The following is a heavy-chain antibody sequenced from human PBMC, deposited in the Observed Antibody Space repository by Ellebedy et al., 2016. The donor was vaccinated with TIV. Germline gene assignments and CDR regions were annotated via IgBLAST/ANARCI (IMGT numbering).Heavy chain of an antibody. CDR1: GHSFTSYG. V-gene: IGHV1-18*04. Sequence: AASVKVSCKASGHSFTSYGISWVRQAPGEGLEWMGWISAYNGNTLYIEKFQGRVTMTTDPSTNTAYMELRSLRSDDTAVYFCARSLYFGDFPFDSWGQGTLVTVSS. J-gene: IGHJ4*02. CDR2: ISAYNGNT. CDR3: ARSLYFGDFPFDS. D-gene: IGHD3-10*01.